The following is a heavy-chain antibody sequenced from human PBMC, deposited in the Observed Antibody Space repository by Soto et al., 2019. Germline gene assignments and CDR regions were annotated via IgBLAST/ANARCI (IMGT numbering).Heavy chain of an antibody. CDR2: ISTSRNVV. CDR3: VREAISGPLDF. V-gene: IGHV3-48*02. Sequence: PGESLRLSCEGSGFNVRSHGMHWVRQAPGKGLEWISYISTSRNVVYYANSVTGRFTISRDNGNNSVFLQMNSLKDEDTALYYCVREAISGPLDFWGQGTLVTVSS. CDR1: GFNVRSHG. D-gene: IGHD1-26*01. J-gene: IGHJ4*02.